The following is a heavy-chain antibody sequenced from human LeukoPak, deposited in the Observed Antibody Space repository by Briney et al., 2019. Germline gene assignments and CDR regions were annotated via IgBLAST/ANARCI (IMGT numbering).Heavy chain of an antibody. CDR2: ISGSGGST. J-gene: IGHJ6*02. CDR1: GFTFDDYA. D-gene: IGHD3-10*01. Sequence: GGSLRLSCAASGFTFDDYAMSWVRQAPGKGLEWVSAISGSGGSTYYADSVKGRFTISRDNSKNTLYLQMNSLRAEDTAVYYCATFLRNYYGSGSYALDYGMDVWGQGTTVTVSS. V-gene: IGHV3-23*01. CDR3: ATFLRNYYGSGSYALDYGMDV.